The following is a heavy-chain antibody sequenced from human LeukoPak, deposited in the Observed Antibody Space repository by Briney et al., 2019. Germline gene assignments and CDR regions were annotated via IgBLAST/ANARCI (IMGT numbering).Heavy chain of an antibody. J-gene: IGHJ4*02. Sequence: ASVKVSCKASGFTFTSYGISWVRQAPGQGLEWMGWISVYNGNTNYAQKLQGRVTMTTDTSTNTAYMELRSLGSDDTAVYYCARHQWLYDLWGQGTLVTVSS. CDR1: GFTFTSYG. D-gene: IGHD6-19*01. V-gene: IGHV1-18*01. CDR3: ARHQWLYDL. CDR2: ISVYNGNT.